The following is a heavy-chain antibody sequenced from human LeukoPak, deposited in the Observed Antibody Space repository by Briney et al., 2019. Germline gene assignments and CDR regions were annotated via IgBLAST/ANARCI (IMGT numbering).Heavy chain of an antibody. CDR1: GGTFSSYA. J-gene: IGHJ6*03. CDR3: AITMVRGVISDYYYYMDV. CDR2: IIPIFGTA. V-gene: IGHV1-69*13. Sequence: GASVKVSCKASGGTFSSYAISWVRQAPGQGLEWMGGIIPIFGTANYAQKFQGRVTITADESTSTAYMELSSLRSEDTAVYYCAITMVRGVISDYYYYMDVWGKGTTVTISS. D-gene: IGHD3-10*01.